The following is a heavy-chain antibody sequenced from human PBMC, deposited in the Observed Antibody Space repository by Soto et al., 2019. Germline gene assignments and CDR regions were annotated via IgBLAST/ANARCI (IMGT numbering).Heavy chain of an antibody. CDR1: GYTFPGFH. Sequence: ASVKVYCKASGYTFPGFHMHWVRQVPGQGLEWLGLINPSRGTTTYAQKFQGRVSMTRDTSTSTVYMDLSSLTSEDTAVYYCARGYTWTYDTCFDTWGQGTRVTVSS. V-gene: IGHV1-46*03. CDR2: INPSRGTT. D-gene: IGHD1-7*01. J-gene: IGHJ5*02. CDR3: ARGYTWTYDTCFDT.